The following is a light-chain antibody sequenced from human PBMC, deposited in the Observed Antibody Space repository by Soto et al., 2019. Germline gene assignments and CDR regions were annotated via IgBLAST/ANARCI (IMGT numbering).Light chain of an antibody. V-gene: IGKV3-15*01. J-gene: IGKJ1*01. CDR3: QQYDNWPRG. CDR1: QSVSSN. Sequence: EIVMTQSPATLSVSPGERVTLSCRASQSVSSNLAWYRQKPGQAPRLLIYGASTRATGIPGRFSGSGSGTEFTLTISSLQSEDFAVYFCQQYDNWPRGFGQGTKVEFK. CDR2: GAS.